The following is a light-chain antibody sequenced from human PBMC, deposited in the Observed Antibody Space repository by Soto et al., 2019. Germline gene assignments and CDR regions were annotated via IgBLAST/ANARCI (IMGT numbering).Light chain of an antibody. CDR2: DDS. CDR1: SSNIGGNS. J-gene: IGLJ1*01. Sequence: QSVLTQPPSVSAAPGQKVTISCSGSSSNIGGNSVSWYQQLPGTAPKLLIYDDSKRPSGIPDRFSGSKSGTSATLGITGFQTGDEADYYCGSWDSSLSAYVFGNGTKVTVL. V-gene: IGLV1-51*01. CDR3: GSWDSSLSAYV.